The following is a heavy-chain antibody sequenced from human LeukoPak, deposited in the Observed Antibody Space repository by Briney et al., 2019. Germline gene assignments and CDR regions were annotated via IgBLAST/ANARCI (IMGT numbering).Heavy chain of an antibody. Sequence: GGSLRLSCAASGFSFSNYEMNWVRQAPGKGLEWVSFISNDGDTITYVDSVKGRFTISRDNAKNSLYLQMNSLRAEDTAVYYCARWFCSSTNCHSYYYGMDVWGQGTTVTVSS. J-gene: IGHJ6*02. V-gene: IGHV3-48*03. CDR2: ISNDGDTI. CDR3: ARWFCSSTNCHSYYYGMDV. D-gene: IGHD2-2*01. CDR1: GFSFSNYE.